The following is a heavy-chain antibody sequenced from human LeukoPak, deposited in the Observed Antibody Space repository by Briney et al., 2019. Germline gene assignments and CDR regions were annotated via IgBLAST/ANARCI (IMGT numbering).Heavy chain of an antibody. D-gene: IGHD2-2*01. J-gene: IGHJ4*02. Sequence: GGSLRLSCAASGFTFSSYGMHWVRQAPGKGLEWVAVIWYDGSNKYYADSVKGRFTISRDNSKNTLYLQMNSLRAEDTAVYYCATETSSTSWGGFDYWGQGTLVTVSS. V-gene: IGHV3-33*01. CDR1: GFTFSSYG. CDR2: IWYDGSNK. CDR3: ATETSSTSWGGFDY.